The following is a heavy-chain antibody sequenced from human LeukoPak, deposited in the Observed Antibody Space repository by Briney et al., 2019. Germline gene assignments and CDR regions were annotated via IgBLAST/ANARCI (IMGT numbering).Heavy chain of an antibody. J-gene: IGHJ4*02. Sequence: GRSLRLSCAASGFTVSSNFISWVRQAPGKGLEWVSVMYSSGTTYYADSVKGRFTISRDNLKNTVYLQMSGLRAEDTALYYCARVMNSGRLGNFFDYWAREPWSPSPQ. V-gene: IGHV3-53*01. CDR2: MYSSGTT. D-gene: IGHD6-19*01. CDR3: ARVMNSGRLGNFFDY. CDR1: GFTVSSNF.